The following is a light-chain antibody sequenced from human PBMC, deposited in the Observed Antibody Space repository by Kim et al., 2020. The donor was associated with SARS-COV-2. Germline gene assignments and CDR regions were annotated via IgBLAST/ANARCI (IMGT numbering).Light chain of an antibody. V-gene: IGKV1-17*01. J-gene: IGKJ2*01. CDR1: QGIRKD. CDR2: AAS. CDR3: PQQKSYPRYT. Sequence: DIQMTQSPSSLSASVGDRVTITCRASQGIRKDLGWYQQKPGKVPKLLIYAASNLESGVPSRFSGSGSGTEFSLTISGLQPEDFATYQCPQQKSYPRYTLGKGTKLEI.